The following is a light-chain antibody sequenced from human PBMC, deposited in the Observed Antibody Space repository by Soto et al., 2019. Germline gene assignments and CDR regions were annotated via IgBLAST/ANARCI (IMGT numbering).Light chain of an antibody. CDR3: AAWDDSLNGSL. V-gene: IGLV1-44*01. CDR1: SSNIGSNT. J-gene: IGLJ2*01. Sequence: QSVLTQPPSASGTPGQRVTISCSGSSSNIGSNTVNWYQQLPGTAPKLLIYSNNQRPSGVPDRFSGSKSGTSASLAISGLQSEDEAEYYCAAWDDSLNGSLFGGGTKLTVL. CDR2: SNN.